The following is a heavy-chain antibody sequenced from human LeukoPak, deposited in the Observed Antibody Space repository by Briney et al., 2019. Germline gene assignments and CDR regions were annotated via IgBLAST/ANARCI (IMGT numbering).Heavy chain of an antibody. J-gene: IGHJ4*02. Sequence: GASVKVSCRASGGTFSSYAISWVRQAPGQGLEWMGGIIPIFGTANYAQKFQGRVTITADESTSTAYMELSSLRSEDTAVYYCARFSGRTSTSARVDYWGQGTLVTVSS. CDR3: ARFSGRTSTSARVDY. CDR2: IIPIFGTA. V-gene: IGHV1-69*13. CDR1: GGTFSSYA. D-gene: IGHD3/OR15-3a*01.